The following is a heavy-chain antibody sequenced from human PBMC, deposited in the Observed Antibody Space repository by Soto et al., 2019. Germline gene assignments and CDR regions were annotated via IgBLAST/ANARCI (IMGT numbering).Heavy chain of an antibody. CDR3: ARGNLAAAAFTVGWFDP. J-gene: IGHJ5*02. CDR2: TYYRSKWYN. Sequence: SQTLSLTCAISGDSVSSNSAAWNWIRQSPSRGLEWLGRTYYRSKWYNDYAVSVKSRITINPDTSKNQFSLQLNSVTPEDTAVDYCARGNLAAAAFTVGWFDPWGQGTLVTVSS. D-gene: IGHD6-13*01. CDR1: GDSVSSNSAA. V-gene: IGHV6-1*01.